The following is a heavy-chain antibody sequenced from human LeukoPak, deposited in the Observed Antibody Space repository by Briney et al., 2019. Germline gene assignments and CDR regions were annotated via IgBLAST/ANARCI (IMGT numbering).Heavy chain of an antibody. CDR2: IYYSGST. CDR1: GGSISSGGYY. V-gene: IGHV4-31*03. CDR3: ARGPPGVIINLQSSNLFDP. Sequence: SQTLSLTCTVSGGSISSGGYYWSWIRQHPGKGLEWIGYIYYSGSTYYNPSLKSRVTISVDTSKNQFPLKLSSVTAADTAVYYCARGPPGVIINLQSSNLFDPWGQGTLVTVSS. J-gene: IGHJ5*02. D-gene: IGHD3-10*01.